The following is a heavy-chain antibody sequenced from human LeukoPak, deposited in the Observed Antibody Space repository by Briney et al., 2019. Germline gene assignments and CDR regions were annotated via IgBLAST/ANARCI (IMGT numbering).Heavy chain of an antibody. D-gene: IGHD3-22*01. V-gene: IGHV3-23*01. J-gene: IGHJ4*02. CDR2: ISGSGGST. Sequence: GGSLRLSCAASGFTFSSYAMSWVRQAPGKGLEWVSAISGSGGSTYYADSVKGRFTISRDNSKNTLYLQMNSLRAEDTAVYYCAKDFPGGYYDSSFRYYFDYWGQGTLVTVSS. CDR3: AKDFPGGYYDSSFRYYFDY. CDR1: GFTFSSYA.